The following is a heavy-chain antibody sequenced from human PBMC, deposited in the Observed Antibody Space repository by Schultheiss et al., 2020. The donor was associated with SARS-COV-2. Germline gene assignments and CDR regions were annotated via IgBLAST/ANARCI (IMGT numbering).Heavy chain of an antibody. CDR2: IYYSGST. CDR3: ARDTGPATRYYYYGMDV. CDR1: GDSISSGGYY. J-gene: IGHJ6*02. Sequence: SETLSLTCTVPGDSISSGGYYWSWIRQHPGKGLEWIGYIYYSGSTYYNPSLKSRVTISVDTSKNKFSLKLSSVTAADTAVYYCARDTGPATRYYYYGMDVWGQGTTVTVSS. V-gene: IGHV4-31*03. D-gene: IGHD2-15*01.